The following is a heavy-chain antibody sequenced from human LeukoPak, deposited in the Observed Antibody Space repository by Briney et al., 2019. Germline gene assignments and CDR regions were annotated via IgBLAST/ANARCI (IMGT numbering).Heavy chain of an antibody. V-gene: IGHV3-30*18. Sequence: GRSLRLSCAASGFTFSSYGMHWVRQAPGKGLEWVAVISYDGSNKYYADSVKGRFTISRDNSKNTLYLQMNSLRAEDTAAYYCAKAVGGSSSLWGQGTLVTVSS. J-gene: IGHJ4*02. D-gene: IGHD1-26*01. CDR3: AKAVGGSSSL. CDR1: GFTFSSYG. CDR2: ISYDGSNK.